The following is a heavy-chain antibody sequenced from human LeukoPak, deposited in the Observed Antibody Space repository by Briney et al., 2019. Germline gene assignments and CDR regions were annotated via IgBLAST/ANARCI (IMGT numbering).Heavy chain of an antibody. Sequence: GGSLRLSCAASGFTFSSYAMSWVRQAPGKGLEWVSGITGSGDGTYYADSVKGRFTISRDTSKNTLYLQMNSLRAQDTAVYYCARVINIVVVTAIAAFDIWGQGTMVTVSS. CDR1: GFTFSSYA. V-gene: IGHV3-23*01. D-gene: IGHD2-21*02. J-gene: IGHJ3*02. CDR2: ITGSGDGT. CDR3: ARVINIVVVTAIAAFDI.